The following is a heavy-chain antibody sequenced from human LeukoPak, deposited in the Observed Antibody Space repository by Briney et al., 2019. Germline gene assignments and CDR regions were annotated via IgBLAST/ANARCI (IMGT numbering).Heavy chain of an antibody. Sequence: GGSLRLSCAASGFTFSSYEMNWVRQAPGKGLEWVSYISSSGSTIYYADSVKGRFTISRDNAKKSLYLQMDSLRAEDTAVYYCARDGGDYGSGSYWGQGTLVTVSS. V-gene: IGHV3-48*03. CDR1: GFTFSSYE. D-gene: IGHD3-10*01. CDR2: ISSSGSTI. J-gene: IGHJ4*02. CDR3: ARDGGDYGSGSY.